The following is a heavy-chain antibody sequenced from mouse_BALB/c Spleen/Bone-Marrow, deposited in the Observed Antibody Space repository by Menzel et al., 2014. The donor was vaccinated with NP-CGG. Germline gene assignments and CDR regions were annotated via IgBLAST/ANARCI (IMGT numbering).Heavy chain of an antibody. V-gene: IGHV1-54*01. CDR1: GYAFTNYL. CDR2: INPGSGGT. CDR3: ARGDYRSYYFDY. J-gene: IGHJ2*01. Sequence: QVHLQQSGAELVRPGTSVKVSCKAPGYAFTNYLIEWVKQRPGQGLEWIGVINPGSGGTNYNEKFKGKATLTADKSSSTASMQLSSLTSDDSAVYFCARGDYRSYYFDYWRQGTTRTVSS. D-gene: IGHD2-14*01.